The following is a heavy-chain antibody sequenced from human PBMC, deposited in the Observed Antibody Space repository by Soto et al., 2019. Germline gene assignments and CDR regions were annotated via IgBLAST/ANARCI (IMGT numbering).Heavy chain of an antibody. J-gene: IGHJ4*02. CDR3: ARAGGLCRGDCYAFDY. CDR1: GGSISSGDYY. Sequence: SETLSLTCTVSGGSISSGDYYWSWIRQPPGKGLEWIGYIYYSGSTSYSPSLKSRVTVSVDTSKNQFSLQLSSVAAADTAVYYCARAGGLCRGDCYAFDYWGQATLVTVSS. CDR2: IYYSGST. D-gene: IGHD2-21*02. V-gene: IGHV4-30-4*01.